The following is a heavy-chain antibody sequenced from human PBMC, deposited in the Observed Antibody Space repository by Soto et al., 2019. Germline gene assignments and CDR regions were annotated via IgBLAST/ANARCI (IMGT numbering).Heavy chain of an antibody. CDR2: IKSKTDGGTT. CDR1: GFTFSNAW. V-gene: IGHV3-15*07. CDR3: TTPPWPFDGYYYYYGMDV. D-gene: IGHD3-10*01. J-gene: IGHJ6*02. Sequence: GGSLRLSCAASGFTFSNAWMNWVRQAPGKGLEWVGRIKSKTDGGTTDYAAPVKGRFTISREDSKNTLYLQMNSMKTEDTAVYYCTTPPWPFDGYYYYYGMDVWGQGTTVTVSS.